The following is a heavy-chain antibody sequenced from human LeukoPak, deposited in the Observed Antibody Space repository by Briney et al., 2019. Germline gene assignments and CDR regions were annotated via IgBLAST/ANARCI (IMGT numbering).Heavy chain of an antibody. J-gene: IGHJ6*02. D-gene: IGHD6-19*01. V-gene: IGHV4-61*03. CDR1: GGSVSSGSHY. CDR2: VYYSGST. CDR3: ATGLESGWYGMDV. Sequence: SETLSLTCPVSGGSVSSGSHYWSWIRQPPGKGLEWIGHVYYSGSTSYNPSLKGRVTISVDTSKNHFSLGLHSVTAADTAVYYCATGLESGWYGMDVWGQGTTVTVSS.